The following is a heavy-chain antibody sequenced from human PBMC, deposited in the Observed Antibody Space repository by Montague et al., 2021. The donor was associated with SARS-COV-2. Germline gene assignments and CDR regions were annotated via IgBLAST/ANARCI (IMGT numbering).Heavy chain of an antibody. CDR1: DDSISSSSYY. J-gene: IGHJ4*02. CDR2: IYYSGST. Sequence: SETLSLTCTVSDDSISSSSYYWAWIRQPPGKGLEWIGSIYYSGSTYYNPSLKSRVTISVDTSKKQFSLNLGSVTAADTAVFYCVRGRSGYFNPLDYWGQGTLVTVSS. D-gene: IGHD3-3*01. V-gene: IGHV4-39*01. CDR3: VRGRSGYFNPLDY.